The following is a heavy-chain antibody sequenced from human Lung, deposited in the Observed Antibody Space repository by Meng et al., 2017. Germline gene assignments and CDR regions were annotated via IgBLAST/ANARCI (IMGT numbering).Heavy chain of an antibody. D-gene: IGHD6-13*01. CDR2: INPKSGDT. V-gene: IGHV1-2*06. CDR3: ARDEDISAAGKLFGDY. J-gene: IGHJ4*02. Sequence: VLLVSSGQVVNEPGASVTVSCKASGYTFPDYWLHWVRRAPGQGLEWMGRINPKSGDTHYAQRFQGRVTMTGDTSICTAYMELSGLRSDDTAMYYCARDEDISAAGKLFGDYWGQGTLVTVSS. CDR1: GYTFPDYW.